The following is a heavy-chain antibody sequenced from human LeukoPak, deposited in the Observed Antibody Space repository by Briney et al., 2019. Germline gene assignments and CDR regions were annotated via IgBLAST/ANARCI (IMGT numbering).Heavy chain of an antibody. CDR3: AKQWVDC. D-gene: IGHD1-26*01. Sequence: GGSLRLSCAASGFTFNNYAMNWVRQAPGKGLEWVSSISEGGEDTHYADSVRGQFTISRDNSQSTLFLQMTSLRAEDTAVYYCAKQWVDCWGQGTLVTVSS. CDR2: ISEGGEDT. V-gene: IGHV3-23*01. J-gene: IGHJ4*02. CDR1: GFTFNNYA.